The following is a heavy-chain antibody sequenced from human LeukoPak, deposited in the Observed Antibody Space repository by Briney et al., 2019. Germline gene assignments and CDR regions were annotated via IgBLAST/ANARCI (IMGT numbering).Heavy chain of an antibody. CDR2: INHSGST. J-gene: IGHJ4*02. Sequence: SETLSLTCTVSGGSISSGGYYWSWIRQPPGKGLEWIGEINHSGSTNYNPSLKSRVTISVDTSKNQFSLKLSSVTAADTAVYYCARGASGIVLMVYAMRFDYWGQGTLVTVSS. CDR1: GGSISSGGYY. CDR3: ARGASGIVLMVYAMRFDY. D-gene: IGHD2-8*01. V-gene: IGHV4-39*07.